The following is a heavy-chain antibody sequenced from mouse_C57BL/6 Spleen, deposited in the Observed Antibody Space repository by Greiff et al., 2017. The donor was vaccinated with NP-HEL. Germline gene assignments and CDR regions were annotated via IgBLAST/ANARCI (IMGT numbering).Heavy chain of an antibody. Sequence: VQLQQSGAELARPGASVKLSCKASGYTFTSYGISWVKQRTGKGLEWIGEIYPRSGNTYYNEKFKGMATLTADKSSSTAYMELRSLTSEDSAVYFCARSNYGSSFDYWGQGTTLTVSS. J-gene: IGHJ2*01. CDR3: ARSNYGSSFDY. CDR1: GYTFTSYG. CDR2: IYPRSGNT. V-gene: IGHV1-81*01. D-gene: IGHD1-1*01.